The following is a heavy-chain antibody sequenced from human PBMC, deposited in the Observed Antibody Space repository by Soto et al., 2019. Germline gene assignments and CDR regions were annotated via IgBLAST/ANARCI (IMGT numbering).Heavy chain of an antibody. CDR1: NYSISRGYY. CDR2: VYYSGGS. CDR3: HSSRWYSAIGY. V-gene: IGHV4-38-2*01. D-gene: IGHD6-13*01. J-gene: IGHJ4*02. Sequence: PSETLSLTCAVSNYSISRGYYWGWIRQPPGKGLEWIGSVYYSGGSYYNPSLKSRVTISLDTSKNQFSLRLSSVNAADTAVYYCHSSRWYSAIGYWGQGALVTVSS.